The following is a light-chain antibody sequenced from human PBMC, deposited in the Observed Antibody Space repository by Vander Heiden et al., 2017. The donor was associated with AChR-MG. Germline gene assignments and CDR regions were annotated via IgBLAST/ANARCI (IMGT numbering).Light chain of an antibody. J-gene: IGLJ3*02. V-gene: IGLV2-11*01. CDR1: SSDIGVDNF. Sequence: QSALTQPRSVSGSPGQSVTISCTGTSSDIGVDNFVSWFQQHPGKAPKLISYDVIRRPSGVPDRFSGSKSGNTASLTISGLRPEDEADYHCSSYTGTYTSVVLGGGTRLTVL. CDR3: SSYTGTYTSVV. CDR2: DVI.